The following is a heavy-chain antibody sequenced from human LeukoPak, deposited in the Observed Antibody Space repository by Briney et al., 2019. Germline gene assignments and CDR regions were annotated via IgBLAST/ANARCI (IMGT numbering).Heavy chain of an antibody. J-gene: IGHJ4*02. D-gene: IGHD1-26*01. CDR2: ISYDGSNK. CDR1: GFTFSSYG. CDR3: AKGVERELLETDYFDY. Sequence: GGSLRLSCAASGFTFSSYGMHWVRQAPGKGLEWVAVISYDGSNKYYADSVKGRFTISRDNSKNTLYLQMNSLRAEDTAVYYCAKGVERELLETDYFDYWGQGTLVTVSS. V-gene: IGHV3-30*18.